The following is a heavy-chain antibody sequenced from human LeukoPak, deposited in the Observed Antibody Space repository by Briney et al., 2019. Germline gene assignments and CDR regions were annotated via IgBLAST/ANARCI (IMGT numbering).Heavy chain of an antibody. J-gene: IGHJ4*02. CDR3: ARFSPRAMGDYLDF. CDR2: IYLRGST. V-gene: IGHV4-59*04. D-gene: IGHD3-16*01. Sequence: SETLSLTCTVSGGSISSYYWSWIRQPPGKGLEWIGYIYLRGSTYYNPSLKSRVILSLDKSANQFSLNLSSVTAADTAVYYCARFSPRAMGDYLDFWGQGTLVTVSS. CDR1: GGSISSYY.